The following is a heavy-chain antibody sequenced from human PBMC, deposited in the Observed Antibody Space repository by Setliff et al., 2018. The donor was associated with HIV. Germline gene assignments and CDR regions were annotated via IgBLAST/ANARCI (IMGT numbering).Heavy chain of an antibody. D-gene: IGHD3-10*01. V-gene: IGHV1-69*13. J-gene: IGHJ6*02. Sequence: GASVKVSCKASGYTFTSYILHWVRQAPGQGLEWMGGIIPIYGTPIYAQKFQGRVTITADESTSTAYMELSSLRSEDTAVYYCARGDYGSGSYYPYYFYYGMDVWGQGTTVTVSS. CDR3: ARGDYGSGSYYPYYFYYGMDV. CDR1: GYTFTSYI. CDR2: IIPIYGTP.